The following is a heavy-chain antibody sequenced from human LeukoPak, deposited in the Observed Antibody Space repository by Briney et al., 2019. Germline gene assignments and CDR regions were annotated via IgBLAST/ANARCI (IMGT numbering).Heavy chain of an antibody. V-gene: IGHV4-31*03. D-gene: IGHD2-15*01. Sequence: SETLSLTCTVSGGSISSGGYYWGWVRQHGGRGLEWIVYISYSGSTYYTPCLKSRVNISVDTSKNQFSLKLGSVTAADTAVYYCARGFGGRLQFDDWGQGTPVTVAS. CDR2: ISYSGST. CDR1: GGSISSGGYY. J-gene: IGHJ4*02. CDR3: ARGFGGRLQFDD.